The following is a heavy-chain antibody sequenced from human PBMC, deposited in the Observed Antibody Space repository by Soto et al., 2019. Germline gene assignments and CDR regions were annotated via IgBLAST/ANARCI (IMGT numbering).Heavy chain of an antibody. CDR2: IWYDGSNK. CDR3: ARDPQDIVVVVAATGDAFDI. V-gene: IGHV3-33*01. CDR1: GFTFSSYG. D-gene: IGHD2-15*01. Sequence: QVQLVESGGGVVQPGRSLRLSCAASGFTFSSYGMHWVRQAPGKGLEWVAVIWYDGSNKYYADSVKGRFTISRDNSKNTLYMQMSSLRAEDTAVYYCARDPQDIVVVVAATGDAFDIWGQGTMVTVSS. J-gene: IGHJ3*02.